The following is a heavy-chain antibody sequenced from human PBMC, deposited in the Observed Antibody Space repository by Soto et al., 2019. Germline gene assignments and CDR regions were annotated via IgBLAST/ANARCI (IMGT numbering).Heavy chain of an antibody. CDR1: GYSFTSYW. D-gene: IGHD6-13*01. V-gene: IGHV5-10-1*01. CDR3: ARLKAEAGDNDLPFDY. Sequence: PGESLKISCKGSGYSFTSYWISWVRQMPGKGLEWMGRIDPSDSYTNYSPSFQGHVTISADKSISTAYLQWSSLKASDTAMYYCARLKAEAGDNDLPFDYWGQGTLFTVS. J-gene: IGHJ4*02. CDR2: IDPSDSYT.